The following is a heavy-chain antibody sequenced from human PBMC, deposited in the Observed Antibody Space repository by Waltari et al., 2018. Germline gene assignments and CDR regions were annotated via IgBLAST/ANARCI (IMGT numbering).Heavy chain of an antibody. J-gene: IGHJ6*02. V-gene: IGHV4-4*02. CDR3: XRDRGSSGRIDX. CDR2: VNLSGXI. Sequence: QLQESGXGLXXPSGXLSLSCXVTGTSLSSXDYWTWVRQPPGKGLEWFGEVNLSGXITYSPSLRSXVTISLDKSTNQFSLTLXSGTVADTXLXFCXRDRGSSGRIDXWGQGTXVTVSS. D-gene: IGHD3-22*01. CDR1: GTSLSSXDY.